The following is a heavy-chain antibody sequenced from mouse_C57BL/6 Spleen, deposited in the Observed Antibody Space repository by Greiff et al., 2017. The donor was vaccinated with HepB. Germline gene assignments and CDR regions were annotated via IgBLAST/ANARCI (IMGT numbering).Heavy chain of an antibody. Sequence: EVKLVESGGGLVQPGGSLKLSCAASGFTFSDYYMYWVRQTPEKRLEWVAYISNGGGSTYYPDTVKGRFTISRDNAKNTLDLQMSRLKSEDTAMYYWARTQFITTVVATGAMDYWGQGTSVTVSS. CDR1: GFTFSDYY. J-gene: IGHJ4*01. CDR2: ISNGGGST. V-gene: IGHV5-12*01. D-gene: IGHD1-1*01. CDR3: ARTQFITTVVATGAMDY.